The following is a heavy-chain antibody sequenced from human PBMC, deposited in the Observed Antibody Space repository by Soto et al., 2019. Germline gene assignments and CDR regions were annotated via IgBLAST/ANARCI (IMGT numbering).Heavy chain of an antibody. D-gene: IGHD1-26*01. Sequence: QVQLVQSGAEVKKPGSSVKFSCKASGGTFSSYAISWVRQSPGQGLEWMGGIIPIFGTANYAQKFQGRVTITADESTSTAYMELSSLRSEDTAVYYCATIRVGATYFDYWGQGTLVTVSS. CDR1: GGTFSSYA. V-gene: IGHV1-69*01. CDR2: IIPIFGTA. CDR3: ATIRVGATYFDY. J-gene: IGHJ4*02.